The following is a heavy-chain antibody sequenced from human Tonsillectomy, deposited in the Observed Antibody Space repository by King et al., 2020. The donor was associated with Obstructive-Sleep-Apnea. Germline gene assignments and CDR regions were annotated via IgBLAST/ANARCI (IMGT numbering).Heavy chain of an antibody. D-gene: IGHD3-10*01. CDR1: GASISSRTSS. J-gene: IGHJ2*01. CDR3: ARQPHYAASGTHYNVDGCCLL. Sequence: LQLQESGPGLVKPSETLSLTCTVSGASISSRTSSWAWIRQPPGKGLEWIGTIYSSGRTFYNPSLESRVTLSVDPSKNQFSLRLTSTVAADTAVFYCARQPHYAASGTHYNVDGCCLLWGRGTLVTVSS. CDR2: IYSSGRT. V-gene: IGHV4-39*01.